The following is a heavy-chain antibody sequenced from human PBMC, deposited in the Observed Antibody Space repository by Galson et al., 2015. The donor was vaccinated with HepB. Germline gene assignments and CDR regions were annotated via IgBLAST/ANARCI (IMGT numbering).Heavy chain of an antibody. D-gene: IGHD2-2*02. CDR1: GFTFSSYA. Sequence: SLRLSCAASGFTFSSYAMSWVRQAPGKGLEWVSAISGSGGSTYYADSVKGRFTISRDNSENSLYLQMDSLRAEDTAVYYCARAPSGYCSTSRCYSNWFDPWGQGTLVTVSS. CDR3: ARAPSGYCSTSRCYSNWFDP. CDR2: ISGSGGST. J-gene: IGHJ5*02. V-gene: IGHV3-23*01.